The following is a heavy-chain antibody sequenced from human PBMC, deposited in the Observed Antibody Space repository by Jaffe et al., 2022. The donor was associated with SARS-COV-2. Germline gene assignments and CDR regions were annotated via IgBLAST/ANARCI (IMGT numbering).Heavy chain of an antibody. CDR1: GGSISSSSYY. D-gene: IGHD2-15*01. J-gene: IGHJ4*02. Sequence: QLQLQESGPGLVKPSETLSLTCTVSGGSISSSSYYWGWIRQPPGKGLEWIGSIYYSGSTYYNPSLKSRVTISVDTSKNQFSLKLSSVTAADTAVYYCARPTFPDLGYCSGGSCYDYWGQGTLVTVSS. CDR3: ARPTFPDLGYCSGGSCYDY. CDR2: IYYSGST. V-gene: IGHV4-39*01.